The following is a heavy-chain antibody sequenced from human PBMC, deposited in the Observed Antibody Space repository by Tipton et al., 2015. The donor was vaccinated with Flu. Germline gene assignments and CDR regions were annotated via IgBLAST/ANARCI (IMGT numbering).Heavy chain of an antibody. CDR2: IYSAGST. V-gene: IGHV3-53*01. J-gene: IGHJ6*02. CDR3: ARAMTAVYYYGMDD. CDR1: GITVSSNS. D-gene: IGHD4-11*01. Sequence: SLRLSCAASGITVSSNSMIWVRQAPGKGPEWVSLIYSAGSTFYADSAKGRFTISRDNSKNILYLQLNSLRADDTAVYYCARAMTAVYYYGMDDWGQGTTVIVSS.